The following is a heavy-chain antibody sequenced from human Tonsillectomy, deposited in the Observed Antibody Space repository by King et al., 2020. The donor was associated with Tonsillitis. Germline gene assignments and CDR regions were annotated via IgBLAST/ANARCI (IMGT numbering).Heavy chain of an antibody. D-gene: IGHD4-17*01. CDR3: AKDRGYGDSEFYYYYGMDV. V-gene: IGHV3-9*01. J-gene: IGHJ6*02. Sequence: VQLVESGGGLVQPGRSLRLSCAASGFTFDDYAMHWVRQAPGKGLEWVSGISWNSGSKGYADSVKGRFTISRENAKNALYLKMNSLKAEDTALYYCAKDRGYGDSEFYYYYGMDVWGQGTTVTVSS. CDR2: ISWNSGSK. CDR1: GFTFDDYA.